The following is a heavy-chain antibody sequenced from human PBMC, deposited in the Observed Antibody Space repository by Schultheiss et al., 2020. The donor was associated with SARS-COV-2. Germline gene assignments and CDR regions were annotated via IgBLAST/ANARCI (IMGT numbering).Heavy chain of an antibody. J-gene: IGHJ4*02. CDR2: ISWNSGSI. Sequence: GGSLRLSCAASGFTFDDYAMHWVRQAPGKGLEWVSGISWNSGSIGYADSVKGRFTISRDNSKNTLYLQMNSLRAEDTAVYYCATSKGVGATYFDYWGQGTLVTVSS. CDR1: GFTFDDYA. V-gene: IGHV3-9*01. D-gene: IGHD1-26*01. CDR3: ATSKGVGATYFDY.